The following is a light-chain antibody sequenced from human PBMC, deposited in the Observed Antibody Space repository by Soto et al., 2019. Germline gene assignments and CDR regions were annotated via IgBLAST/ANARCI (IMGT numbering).Light chain of an antibody. V-gene: IGKV1-27*01. CDR3: QKYSSVPV. Sequence: DIQMTQSPTSLSASVGDRVTITCRASQGIRNYVAWYQQIPGKAPKLLIYAASTLQPGVPSRFSGSRSGTDFHLTINGLQPEDVATYSCQKYSSVPVFGPGTKVEIK. CDR2: AAS. CDR1: QGIRNY. J-gene: IGKJ3*01.